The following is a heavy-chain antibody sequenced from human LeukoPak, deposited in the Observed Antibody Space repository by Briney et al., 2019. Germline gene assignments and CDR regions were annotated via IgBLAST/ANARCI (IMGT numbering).Heavy chain of an antibody. Sequence: GGSPRLSCAASGFTFSSYGVHWVRQAPGKGLEWVAVISYDGSNKYYADSVKGRFTISRDNSKNTLYLQMNSLRAEDTAVYYCAKEVRRAYYGSGRRLDYWGQGTLVTVSS. CDR1: GFTFSSYG. CDR3: AKEVRRAYYGSGRRLDY. J-gene: IGHJ4*02. CDR2: ISYDGSNK. D-gene: IGHD3-10*01. V-gene: IGHV3-30*18.